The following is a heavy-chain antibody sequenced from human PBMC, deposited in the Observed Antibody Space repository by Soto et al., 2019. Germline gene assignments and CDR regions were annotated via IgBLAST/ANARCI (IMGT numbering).Heavy chain of an antibody. CDR2: IYWDDDK. CDR3: THRIAARPEIDY. Sequence: QITLKESGPTLVKPTQTLTLTCTFSGFSLTTLGVGVGWIRQPPGKALEWLALIYWDDDKRYSPSLKSRLTITKDTSKNQVVLTMTNMDPVDTATYYCTHRIAARPEIDYWGQGTLVTVSS. V-gene: IGHV2-5*02. D-gene: IGHD6-6*01. J-gene: IGHJ4*02. CDR1: GFSLTTLGVG.